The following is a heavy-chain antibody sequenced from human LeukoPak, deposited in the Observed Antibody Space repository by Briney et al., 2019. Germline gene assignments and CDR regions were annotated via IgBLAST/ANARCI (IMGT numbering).Heavy chain of an antibody. CDR2: IYPGDSDT. CDR3: ARGIAGYNSRGFDY. J-gene: IGHJ4*02. V-gene: IGHV5-51*01. Sequence: GESLKISCKGSGYSFISYWIAWVRQTPGKGLEWMGIIYPGDSDTRYSPSFQGQVTISADKSISTASLQWSSLKASDTAIYYCARGIAGYNSRGFDYWGQGTLVTVSS. D-gene: IGHD3-10*01. CDR1: GYSFISYW.